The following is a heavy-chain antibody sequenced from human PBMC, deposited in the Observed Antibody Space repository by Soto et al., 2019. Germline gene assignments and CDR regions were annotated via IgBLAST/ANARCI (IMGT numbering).Heavy chain of an antibody. J-gene: IGHJ6*02. CDR1: GYTFTSYG. CDR2: ISAYNGNT. V-gene: IGHV1-18*04. D-gene: IGHD3-10*01. Sequence: ASVNGYCKASGYTFTSYGISWVRQAPGQGLEWMGWISAYNGNTNYAQKLQGRVTMTTDTSTSTAYMELRSLRSDDTAVYYCAREGGMNYYGSGSYYNSYYYYGMDVWGQGTTVTVSS. CDR3: AREGGMNYYGSGSYYNSYYYYGMDV.